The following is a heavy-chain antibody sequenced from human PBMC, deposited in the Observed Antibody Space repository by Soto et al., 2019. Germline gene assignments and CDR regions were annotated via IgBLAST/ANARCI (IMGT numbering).Heavy chain of an antibody. V-gene: IGHV3-23*01. J-gene: IGHJ6*03. CDR2: ITNSGGST. CDR1: EFTFSIYA. CDR3: AKVLILNRRYYYYMDV. D-gene: IGHD2-15*01. Sequence: EVQVLESGGGLVQPGGSLRLSCAASEFTFSIYAMNWVRQAPAKGLEWVSSITNSGGSTYYADSVTGRFTISRDNSKNTLYLQMDSLRAEDTAVYYCAKVLILNRRYYYYMDVWGKGTTGTVSS.